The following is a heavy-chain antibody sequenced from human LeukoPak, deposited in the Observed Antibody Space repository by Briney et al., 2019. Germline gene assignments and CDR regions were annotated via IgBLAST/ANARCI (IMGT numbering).Heavy chain of an antibody. CDR2: IYTSGST. D-gene: IGHD5-12*01. CDR3: ARVASAYDEYFDY. CDR1: GGSISSGSYY. Sequence: SQTLSLTCTVSGGSISSGSYYWSWIRQPAGKGLEWIGRIYTSGSTNYNPSLKSRVTISVDTSKNQVSLKLSSVTAADTAVYYCARVASAYDEYFDYWGQGTLVTVSS. J-gene: IGHJ4*02. V-gene: IGHV4-61*02.